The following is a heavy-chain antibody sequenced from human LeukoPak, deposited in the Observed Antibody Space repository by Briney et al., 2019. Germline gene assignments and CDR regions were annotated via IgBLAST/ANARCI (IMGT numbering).Heavy chain of an antibody. J-gene: IGHJ6*03. CDR3: ARLIAAEYSSSWYKGLYYYYMDV. CDR2: ISGSGAST. V-gene: IGHV3-23*01. CDR1: GFTFSRYG. Sequence: PGGSLRLSCAASGFTFSRYGMHWVRQAPGKGLEWVSSISGSGASTYYADSVKGRFTISRDNSKNSLYLQMNSLRAEDTAVYYCARLIAAEYSSSWYKGLYYYYMDVWGKGTTVTISS. D-gene: IGHD6-13*01.